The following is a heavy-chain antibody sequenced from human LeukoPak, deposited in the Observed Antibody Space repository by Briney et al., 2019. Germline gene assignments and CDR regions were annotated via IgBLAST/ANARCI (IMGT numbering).Heavy chain of an antibody. Sequence: GGSLRLSCAVSGFAVSSNYMSWVRQAPGKGLEWVSVIYSGGSTYYADSVKGRFTISRDNSKNTLYLQMNSLRAEDTAVYYCARGHISDTAMGSFDYWGQGTLVTVSS. CDR1: GFAVSSNY. D-gene: IGHD5-18*01. J-gene: IGHJ4*02. CDR2: IYSGGST. CDR3: ARGHISDTAMGSFDY. V-gene: IGHV3-66*01.